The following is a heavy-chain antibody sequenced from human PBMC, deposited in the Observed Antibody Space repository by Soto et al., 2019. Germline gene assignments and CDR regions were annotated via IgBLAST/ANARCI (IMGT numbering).Heavy chain of an antibody. D-gene: IGHD3-10*01. V-gene: IGHV3-23*01. CDR1: GFTFSTYA. Sequence: EVQLLESGGGLVQPGGSLRLSCVASGFTFSTYAMSWVRQAPGKGLEWVSIIGSSGGVTVYADSVKGRFTISRDNSKNTLYLQMNSLTAEDTAVYYCAKHFLNGEIDYWGQGTLVTVSS. CDR2: IGSSGGVT. J-gene: IGHJ4*02. CDR3: AKHFLNGEIDY.